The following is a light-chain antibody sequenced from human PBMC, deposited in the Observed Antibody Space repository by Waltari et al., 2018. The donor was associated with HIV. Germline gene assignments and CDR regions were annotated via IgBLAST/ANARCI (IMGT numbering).Light chain of an antibody. CDR3: QQTYSASMT. Sequence: DIQMTHSPSSLSASLGDEVTITCRASQNIKNYLNWYRQKPGGAPKLRIYAASNLQSGVPKRFRGGGSGTDFTLTINNLQPEDSALYICQQTYSASMTFGQGTRV. CDR2: AAS. CDR1: QNIKNY. J-gene: IGKJ5*01. V-gene: IGKV1-39*01.